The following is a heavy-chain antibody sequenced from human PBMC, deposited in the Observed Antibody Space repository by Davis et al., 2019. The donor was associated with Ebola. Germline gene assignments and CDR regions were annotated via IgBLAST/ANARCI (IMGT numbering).Heavy chain of an antibody. Sequence: GGSLRLSCAASGFTFSSYGMHWVRQAPGKGLEWVAVISYDGSNKYYADSVKGRFTISRDNSKNTLYLQMNSLRAEDTAVYYCARAGKYESYGMDVWGKGTTVTVSS. J-gene: IGHJ6*04. V-gene: IGHV3-30*03. D-gene: IGHD2/OR15-2a*01. CDR3: ARAGKYESYGMDV. CDR2: ISYDGSNK. CDR1: GFTFSSYG.